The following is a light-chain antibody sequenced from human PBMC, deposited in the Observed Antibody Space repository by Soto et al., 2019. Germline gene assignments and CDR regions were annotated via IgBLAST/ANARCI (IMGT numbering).Light chain of an antibody. J-gene: IGKJ1*01. CDR1: QSVRSN. CDR2: GAF. CDR3: QQYNDWPLT. Sequence: EIVLTQSPGSLSLSPGERATLSCRASQSVRSNLAWYQQKPGQAPNLLIYGAFTRATGIPARFSGTGSGTEFTLTISSLQSEDFALYYCQQYNDWPLTFGQGTKVEV. V-gene: IGKV3-15*01.